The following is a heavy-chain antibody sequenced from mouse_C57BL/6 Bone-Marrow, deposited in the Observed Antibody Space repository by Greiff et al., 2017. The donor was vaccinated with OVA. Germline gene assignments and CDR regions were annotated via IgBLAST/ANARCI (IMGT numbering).Heavy chain of an antibody. D-gene: IGHD2-5*01. J-gene: IGHJ3*01. CDR2: IDPSDSYT. V-gene: IGHV1-69*01. CDR3: ARANSNYEGFAC. Sequence: QVQLQQPGAELVMPGASVKLSCKASGYTFTSYWMHWVKQRPGQGLEWIGEIDPSDSYTNYNQKFKGKSTLTVDKSSSTAYMQLSSLTSEDSAVYYCARANSNYEGFACWGQGTLVTVSA. CDR1: GYTFTSYW.